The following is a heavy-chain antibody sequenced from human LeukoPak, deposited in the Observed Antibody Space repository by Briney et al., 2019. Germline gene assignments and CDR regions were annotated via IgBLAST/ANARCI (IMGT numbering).Heavy chain of an antibody. Sequence: PSETLSLTCAVYGGSFSGSYWSWIRQPPGKGLGWIGEINHSGSTNYNPSLKSRVTMSVDTSKNQFSLKLSSVTAADTAVYYCARGSGYSYGTFDYWGQGTLVTVSS. D-gene: IGHD5-18*01. V-gene: IGHV4-34*01. J-gene: IGHJ4*02. CDR3: ARGSGYSYGTFDY. CDR1: GGSFSGSY. CDR2: INHSGST.